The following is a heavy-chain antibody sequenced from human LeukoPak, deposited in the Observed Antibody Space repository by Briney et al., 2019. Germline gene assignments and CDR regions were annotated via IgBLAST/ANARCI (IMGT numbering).Heavy chain of an antibody. CDR1: GYTFTGYY. D-gene: IGHD6-13*01. V-gene: IGHV1-2*02. Sequence: ASVKVSCKASGYTFTGYYMHWVRQAPGQGLEWMGWINPNSGGTKYAQKFQGRVTMTRDTSISTAYMELRSLRSDDTAVYYCARDLPYSSSWESIDYWGQGTLVTVSS. CDR3: ARDLPYSSSWESIDY. CDR2: INPNSGGT. J-gene: IGHJ4*02.